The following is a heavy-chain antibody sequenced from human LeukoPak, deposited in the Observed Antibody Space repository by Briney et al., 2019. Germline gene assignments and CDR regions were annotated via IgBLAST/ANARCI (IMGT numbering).Heavy chain of an antibody. CDR1: GYTLTELS. D-gene: IGHD5-12*01. V-gene: IGHV1-69*05. Sequence: SVKVSCKVSGYTLTELSMHWVRQAPGQGLEWMGGIIPIFGTANYAQKFQGRVTITTDESTSTAYMELSSLRSEDTAVYYCARAPPDIVATSGDYWGQGTLVTVSS. CDR2: IIPIFGTA. CDR3: ARAPPDIVATSGDY. J-gene: IGHJ4*02.